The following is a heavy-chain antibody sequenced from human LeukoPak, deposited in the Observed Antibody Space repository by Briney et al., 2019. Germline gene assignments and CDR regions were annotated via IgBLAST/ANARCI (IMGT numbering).Heavy chain of an antibody. J-gene: IGHJ4*02. Sequence: ASVKVSYKASGYTFTGYYMHWVRQAPGQGLEWMGWINPNSGGTNYAQKFQGRVTMTRDTSISTAYMELSRLRSDDTAVYYCARVGYYDSSGTFDYWGQGTLVTVSS. CDR2: INPNSGGT. CDR1: GYTFTGYY. V-gene: IGHV1-2*02. D-gene: IGHD3-22*01. CDR3: ARVGYYDSSGTFDY.